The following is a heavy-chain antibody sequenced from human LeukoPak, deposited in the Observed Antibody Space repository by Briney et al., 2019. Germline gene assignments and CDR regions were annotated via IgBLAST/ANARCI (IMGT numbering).Heavy chain of an antibody. J-gene: IGHJ4*02. CDR2: INPNSGGT. CDR1: GYTFTGYY. V-gene: IGHV1-2*04. CDR3: ARGAYYYGSGSPKGMDY. D-gene: IGHD3-10*01. Sequence: GSVKVSCKASGYTFTGYYMHWVRQAPGQGLEWMGWINPNSGGTNYAQKFQGWVTMTRDTSISTAYMELSRLRSDDTAVYYCARGAYYYGSGSPKGMDYWGQGTLVTVSS.